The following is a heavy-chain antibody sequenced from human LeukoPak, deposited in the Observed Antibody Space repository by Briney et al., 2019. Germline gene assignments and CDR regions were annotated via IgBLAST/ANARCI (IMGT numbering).Heavy chain of an antibody. D-gene: IGHD3-22*01. CDR3: AGGWPSYYYDSSGYYYWNWFDP. CDR2: INHSGST. V-gene: IGHV4-34*01. Sequence: SETPSLTCAVYGRSFSGYYWSWIRQPPGKGLEWIGEINHSGSTNYNPSLKSRATISVDTSKNQFSLKLSSVTAADTAVYYCAGGWPSYYYDSSGYYYWNWFDPWGQGTLVTVSS. J-gene: IGHJ5*02. CDR1: GRSFSGYY.